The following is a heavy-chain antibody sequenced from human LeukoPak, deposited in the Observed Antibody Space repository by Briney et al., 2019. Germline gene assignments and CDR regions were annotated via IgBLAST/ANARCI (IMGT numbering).Heavy chain of an antibody. D-gene: IGHD3-10*01. J-gene: IGHJ4*02. CDR3: ARAYGSRGYDY. CDR2: ISSSGSTI. Sequence: GGSLRLSCAASGFTFSSYEMNWVRQAPGKGLEWVSYISSSGSTIYYAASVKGRFTISRDNAKNSLYLQMNSLRAEDTAVYYCARAYGSRGYDYWGQGTLVTVSS. V-gene: IGHV3-48*03. CDR1: GFTFSSYE.